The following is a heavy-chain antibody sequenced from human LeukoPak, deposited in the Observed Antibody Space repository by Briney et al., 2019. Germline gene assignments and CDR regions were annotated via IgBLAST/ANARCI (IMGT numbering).Heavy chain of an antibody. CDR2: FMGNCYRT. CDR1: GFTLSTYG. Sequence: GGSLRLSCAGSGFTLSTYGITWVRQSPGKRLEWVSAFMGNCYRTFYAVSVKGLLTLSRDDSKTTLYLQMNSLRAEDTAVYYCAKAGVRGSYYPNYYFDSWGQGTLVTVSS. V-gene: IGHV3-23*01. CDR3: AKAGVRGSYYPNYYFDS. J-gene: IGHJ4*02. D-gene: IGHD1-26*01.